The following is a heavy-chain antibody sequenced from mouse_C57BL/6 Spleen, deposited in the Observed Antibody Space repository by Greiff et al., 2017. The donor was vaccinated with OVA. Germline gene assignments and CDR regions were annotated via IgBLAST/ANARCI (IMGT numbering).Heavy chain of an antibody. D-gene: IGHD3-2*02. CDR3: ARGQLRGYFDY. CDR2: IDPSDSYT. V-gene: IGHV1-50*01. Sequence: QVQLQQPGAELVKPGASVKLSCKASGYTFTSYWMQWVKQRPGQGLEWIGEIDPSDSYTNYNQKFKGKATLTVDTSSSTAYMQLSSLTSEDSAVYYCARGQLRGYFDYWGQGTTLTVSS. CDR1: GYTFTSYW. J-gene: IGHJ2*01.